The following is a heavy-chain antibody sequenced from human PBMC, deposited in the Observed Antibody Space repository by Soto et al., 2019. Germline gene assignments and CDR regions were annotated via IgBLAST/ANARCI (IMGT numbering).Heavy chain of an antibody. CDR1: GFTFSSYA. D-gene: IGHD2-15*01. Sequence: EVQLVESGGGLVQPGGSLRLSCAASGFTFSSYAMHWVRQAPGKGLEYVSAISSNGGSTYYANSVKGRFTISRDNSKNTLYLQMGRLRAEDMAVYYCARQGSGSYYFDYWGQGTLVTVSS. CDR3: ARQGSGSYYFDY. CDR2: ISSNGGST. J-gene: IGHJ4*02. V-gene: IGHV3-64*01.